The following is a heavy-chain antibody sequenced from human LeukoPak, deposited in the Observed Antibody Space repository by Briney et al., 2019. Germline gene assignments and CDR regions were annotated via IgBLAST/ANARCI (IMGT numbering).Heavy chain of an antibody. D-gene: IGHD2-2*02. CDR1: GFTFSSYG. J-gene: IGHJ4*02. V-gene: IGHV3-30*02. Sequence: GGSLRLSCAASGFTFSSYGMHWARQAPGKGLEWVAFIRYDGGNKYYADSVKGRFTISRDNSENTLYLQMNSLRAEDTAVYYCAKWPYCSSTSCYTRQPDYWGQGTLVTVSS. CDR2: IRYDGGNK. CDR3: AKWPYCSSTSCYTRQPDY.